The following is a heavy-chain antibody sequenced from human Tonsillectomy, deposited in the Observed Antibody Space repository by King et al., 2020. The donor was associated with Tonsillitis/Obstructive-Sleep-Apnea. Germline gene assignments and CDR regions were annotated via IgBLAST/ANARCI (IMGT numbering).Heavy chain of an antibody. Sequence: QLVQSGAEVKKPGASVQVSCKVSGYTLTELSMHWVRQAPGKGLEWMGGFDPEDGETIYAQKFQGRVTMTEDTSTDTAYMELSSLRSEDTAVYYCATGYSYGYSDAFDIWGQGTMVTVSS. CDR2: FDPEDGET. CDR1: GYTLTELS. J-gene: IGHJ3*02. CDR3: ATGYSYGYSDAFDI. V-gene: IGHV1-24*01. D-gene: IGHD5-18*01.